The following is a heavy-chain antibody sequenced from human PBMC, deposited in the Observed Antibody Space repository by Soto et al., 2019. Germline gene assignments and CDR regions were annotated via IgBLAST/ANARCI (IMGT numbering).Heavy chain of an antibody. D-gene: IGHD1-20*01. Sequence: PSETLSLTCALYGGSFSGYYWSWVRQPPGERLEWIGEISHSGDTIYNPSLKSRVVISIDTSKNQFSLKFSSMTAADMAVYYCSRQGPGAGGPVYRFDRWGQGTLVTV. CDR3: SRQGPGAGGPVYRFDR. V-gene: IGHV4-34*01. CDR1: GGSFSGYY. J-gene: IGHJ5*02. CDR2: ISHSGDT.